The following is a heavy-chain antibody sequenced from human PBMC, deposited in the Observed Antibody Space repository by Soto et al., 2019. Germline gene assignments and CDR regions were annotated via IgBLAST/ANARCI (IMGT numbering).Heavy chain of an antibody. CDR3: ARDPQRGYSGMDV. CDR1: GFSFSTYD. J-gene: IGHJ6*02. D-gene: IGHD2-2*01. Sequence: GGSLRLSCAASGFSFSTYDMNWVRQAPGKGLEWVSYISSGGQTIKSTDSVKGRFTISRDNAKNSLYLQMSGLRDEGTGVYYCARDPQRGYSGMDVWGQGTTVTVSS. CDR2: ISSGGQTI. V-gene: IGHV3-48*02.